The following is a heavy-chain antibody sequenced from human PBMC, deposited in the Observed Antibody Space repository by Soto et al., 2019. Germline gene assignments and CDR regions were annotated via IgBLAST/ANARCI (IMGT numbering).Heavy chain of an antibody. J-gene: IGHJ4*02. D-gene: IGHD3-10*01. CDR2: INHSGST. V-gene: IGHV4-34*01. CDR3: ARGYPNYYGSGSYYPIYYFDY. CDR1: GGSFSGYY. Sequence: SETLSLTCAVYGGSFSGYYWSWIRQPPGKGLEWIGEINHSGSTNYNPSPKSRVTISVDTSKNQFSLKLSSVTAADTAVYYCARGYPNYYGSGSYYPIYYFDYWGQGTLVTVSS.